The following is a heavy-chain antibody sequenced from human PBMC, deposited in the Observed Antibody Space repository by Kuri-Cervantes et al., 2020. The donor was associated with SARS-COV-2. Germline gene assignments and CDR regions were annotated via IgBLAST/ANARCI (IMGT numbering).Heavy chain of an antibody. J-gene: IGHJ4*02. V-gene: IGHV1-2*04. CDR1: GYTFTGYY. CDR2: LNPNTGGT. Sequence: ASVNVSCKASGYTFTGYYMHWVRQAPGQGLEWMGWLNPNTGGTNYAQKFQGWVTMTRDTSLTTAYMELTRLTSDDSAVYFCARGEAARGLMVVFKWRGAGPLHFWGQGTLVTVSS. D-gene: IGHD3-10*01. CDR3: ARGEAARGLMVVFKWRGAGPLHF.